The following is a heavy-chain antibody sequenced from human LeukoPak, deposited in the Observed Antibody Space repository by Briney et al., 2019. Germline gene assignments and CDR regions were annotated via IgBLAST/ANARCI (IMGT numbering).Heavy chain of an antibody. Sequence: ASVKVSCKASGYTFTSYAMHWVRQAPGQRFEWMGWINAGNGNTRYSQKLQGRVTITRDTSASTASMELSSLRSEDTAVYYCARGDDYKYFDCWGQGTLVTVSS. J-gene: IGHJ4*02. CDR1: GYTFTSYA. V-gene: IGHV1-3*01. CDR2: INAGNGNT. D-gene: IGHD4/OR15-4a*01. CDR3: ARGDDYKYFDC.